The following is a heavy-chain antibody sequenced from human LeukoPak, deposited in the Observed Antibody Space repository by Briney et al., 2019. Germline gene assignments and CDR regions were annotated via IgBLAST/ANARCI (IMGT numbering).Heavy chain of an antibody. Sequence: SETLSLTCTVSGGSISSYYWSWIRQPPGKGLEWIGYIYYSGSTNYNPPLKSRVTISVDTSKNQFSLKLSSVTAADTAVYYCARGIYMDVWGKGTTVTVSS. V-gene: IGHV4-59*01. CDR2: IYYSGST. CDR3: ARGIYMDV. J-gene: IGHJ6*03. CDR1: GGSISSYY.